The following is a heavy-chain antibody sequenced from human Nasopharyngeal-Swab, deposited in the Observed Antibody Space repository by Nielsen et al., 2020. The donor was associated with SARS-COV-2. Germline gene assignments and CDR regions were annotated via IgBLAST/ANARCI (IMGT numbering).Heavy chain of an antibody. Sequence: ASVKVSCKVSGYTLTELSMHWVRQAPGKGLEWMGGFDPEDGETIYAQKFQGRVTMTEDTSTDTAYMELSSLRSEDTAAYYCATSPALIVGATPPVWFDPWGQGTLVTVSS. CDR2: FDPEDGET. D-gene: IGHD1-26*01. V-gene: IGHV1-24*01. CDR3: ATSPALIVGATPPVWFDP. CDR1: GYTLTELS. J-gene: IGHJ5*02.